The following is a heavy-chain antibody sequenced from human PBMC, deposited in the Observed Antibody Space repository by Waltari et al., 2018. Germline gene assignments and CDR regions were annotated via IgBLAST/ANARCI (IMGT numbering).Heavy chain of an antibody. CDR3: AKGGRVVVPAAGYFDY. V-gene: IGHV3-23*01. CDR1: GCTYRHDA. CDR2: ISGSGGAT. J-gene: IGHJ4*02. Sequence: EVQLLESGGAVVQSGWSLRLPWAASGCTYRHDAVRWVRQAPGRGLGWVSGISGSGGATYYADSVRGRFSISRDNSQNTLYLQMNSLRAEDTAVYYCAKGGRVVVPAAGYFDYWGQGSLVTVSS. D-gene: IGHD2-2*01.